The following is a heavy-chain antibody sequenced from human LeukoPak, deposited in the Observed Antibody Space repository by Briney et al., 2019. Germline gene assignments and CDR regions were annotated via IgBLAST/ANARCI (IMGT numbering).Heavy chain of an antibody. D-gene: IGHD3-10*01. CDR1: GFSISSYY. CDR2: LYYSGST. Sequence: SETLSLTCTVSGFSISSYYWIWIRQAPGKGLEWIGNLYYSGSTNYNHSLKSRVTISIDKSKKPLSLWLRSVPAADTAVYYGARLQRRPFYFGAGSCPDWFDPWGQGSLVTVSS. V-gene: IGHV4-59*08. J-gene: IGHJ5*02. CDR3: ARLQRRPFYFGAGSCPDWFDP.